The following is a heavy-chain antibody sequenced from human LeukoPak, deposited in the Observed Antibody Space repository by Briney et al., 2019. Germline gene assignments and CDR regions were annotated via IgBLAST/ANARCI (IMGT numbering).Heavy chain of an antibody. Sequence: ASVKVSCKASGYTFTSYGISWVRQAPGQGLDWMGWISAYKGNTKYAQKLQGRVTMTTDTSTSTAYMELRSLRSDDTAVYYCAIVEIAVAGDGFDYWGQGTLVTVSS. J-gene: IGHJ4*02. CDR3: AIVEIAVAGDGFDY. D-gene: IGHD6-19*01. CDR1: GYTFTSYG. V-gene: IGHV1-18*01. CDR2: ISAYKGNT.